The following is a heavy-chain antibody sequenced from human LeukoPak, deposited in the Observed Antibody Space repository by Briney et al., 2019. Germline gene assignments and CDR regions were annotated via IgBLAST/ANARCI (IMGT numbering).Heavy chain of an antibody. V-gene: IGHV3-21*01. CDR2: IISSSSYI. CDR1: GFTFSSYS. Sequence: GGSLRLSCAASGFTFSSYSMNCVRQAPGKGLECVSPIISSSSYIYYADSGEGRFTISRDNAKNSVYLQMNRLRAEDTAAYYCARTPAAQLRRHYFDYWGQGTLVTVSS. CDR3: ARTPAAQLRRHYFDY. D-gene: IGHD6-13*01. J-gene: IGHJ4*02.